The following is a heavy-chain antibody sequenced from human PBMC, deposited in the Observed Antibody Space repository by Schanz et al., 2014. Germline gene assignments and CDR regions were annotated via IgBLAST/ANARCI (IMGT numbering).Heavy chain of an antibody. CDR1: GYTFTSYY. CDR3: AGDSEAAAGCDY. CDR2: NNPSGGST. Sequence: QVQLVQSGAEAQKPGASVKASCKASGYTFTSYYMHWVRQAPGQGREWMGINNPSGGSTRYAQKLQGRATKSRDKSTSTVYMELSSEGSEDAGGDCCAGDSEAAAGCDYWGQGTLVTVSS. D-gene: IGHD6-13*01. J-gene: IGHJ4*02. V-gene: IGHV1-46*03.